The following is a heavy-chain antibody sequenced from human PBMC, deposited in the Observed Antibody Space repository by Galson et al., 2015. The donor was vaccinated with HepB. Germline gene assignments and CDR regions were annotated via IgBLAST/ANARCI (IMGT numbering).Heavy chain of an antibody. V-gene: IGHV1-69*04. CDR3: ARESGSYWSVRLPGEYFQH. CDR2: IIPILGIA. D-gene: IGHD1-26*01. J-gene: IGHJ1*01. CDR1: GGTFSSYA. Sequence: SVKVSCKASGGTFSSYAISWVRQAPGQGLEWMGRIIPILGIANYAQKFQGRVTITADKSTSTAYMELSSLRSEDTAVYYCARESGSYWSVRLPGEYFQHWGQGTLVTVSS.